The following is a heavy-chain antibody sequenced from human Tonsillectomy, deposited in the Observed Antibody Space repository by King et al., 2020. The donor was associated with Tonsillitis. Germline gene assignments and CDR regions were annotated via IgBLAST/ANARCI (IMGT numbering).Heavy chain of an antibody. CDR2: IHTSGST. J-gene: IGHJ4*02. D-gene: IGHD2-2*02. CDR1: GASISSYY. Sequence: VQLQESGPGLVKPSETLSLTCTVSGASISSYYWSWIRQPAGKGLELIGRIHTSGSTNYNPSLKSRVTMSLDTSKSQFSLKPASVTAADTAVYYCARVYGGSAFDYWGQGTLATVSS. V-gene: IGHV4-4*07. CDR3: ARVYGGSAFDY.